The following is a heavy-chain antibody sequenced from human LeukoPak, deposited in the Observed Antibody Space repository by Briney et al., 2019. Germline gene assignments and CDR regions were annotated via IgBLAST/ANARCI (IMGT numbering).Heavy chain of an antibody. CDR2: IYPGDSTT. Sequence: GESLKISCTASGYGFSAYWIGWVRQVDGKGLEWLGIIYPGDSTTRYSPSFQGQVTVSADKSINTAYLQWSSLKASDTAMYYCARRSTHDAFDFWGQGTMVTVSS. V-gene: IGHV5-51*01. CDR3: ARRSTHDAFDF. CDR1: GYGFSAYW. J-gene: IGHJ3*01.